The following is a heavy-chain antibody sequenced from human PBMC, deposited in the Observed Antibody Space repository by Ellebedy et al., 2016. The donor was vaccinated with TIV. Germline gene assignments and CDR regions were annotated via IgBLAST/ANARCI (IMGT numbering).Heavy chain of an antibody. D-gene: IGHD2-2*01. CDR2: ISWNSGSI. V-gene: IGHV3-9*01. Sequence: GGSLRLXCAASGFTFSSYAMHWVRQAPGKGLEWVSGISWNSGSIGYADSVKGRFTISRDNAKNSLYLQMNSLRAEDTALYYCAKGYCSSTSCHFDYWGQGTLVTVSS. J-gene: IGHJ4*02. CDR1: GFTFSSYA. CDR3: AKGYCSSTSCHFDY.